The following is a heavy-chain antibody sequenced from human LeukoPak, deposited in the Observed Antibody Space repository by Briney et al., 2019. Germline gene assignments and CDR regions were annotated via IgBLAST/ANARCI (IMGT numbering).Heavy chain of an antibody. J-gene: IGHJ6*02. D-gene: IGHD5-12*01. CDR1: GFSISSCSYY. V-gene: IGHV4-30-4*01. CDR3: ARAWLRPPWSYYYGMDV. Sequence: SETLSLTCTVSGFSISSCSYYWGRIGQPPGQGRVGIGYIYYSGTTYYNPSLKSRFTISVDTSKNQYSLKLSSVTAADTAMYYCARAWLRPPWSYYYGMDVWGQGTTVTVSS. CDR2: IYYSGTT.